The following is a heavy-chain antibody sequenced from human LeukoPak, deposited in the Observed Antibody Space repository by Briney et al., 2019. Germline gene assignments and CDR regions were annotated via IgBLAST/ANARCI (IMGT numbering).Heavy chain of an antibody. Sequence: ASVRVSCKASGYTFTSYYMHWVRQAPGQGLEWMGIINPSGGSTSYAQKFQGRVTMTRDTSTSTVYMELSSLRSDDTAVYYCARDAPGGNSPFTFDYWGQGTLVTVSS. J-gene: IGHJ4*02. CDR1: GYTFTSYY. D-gene: IGHD4-23*01. CDR2: INPSGGST. CDR3: ARDAPGGNSPFTFDY. V-gene: IGHV1-46*01.